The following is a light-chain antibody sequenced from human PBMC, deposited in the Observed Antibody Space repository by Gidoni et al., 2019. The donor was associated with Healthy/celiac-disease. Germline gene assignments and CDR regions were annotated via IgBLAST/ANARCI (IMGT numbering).Light chain of an antibody. Sequence: EIVMTQSPATLSVSPGERATLSCRASQSVSSNLAWYQQKPGQAPRLLIYGASTRATGSPARFSGSGSGTEFTLTISSLQSEDFAVYYCQQYNNWPPYTFXXXTKLEIK. CDR3: QQYNNWPPYT. V-gene: IGKV3-15*01. CDR1: QSVSSN. J-gene: IGKJ2*01. CDR2: GAS.